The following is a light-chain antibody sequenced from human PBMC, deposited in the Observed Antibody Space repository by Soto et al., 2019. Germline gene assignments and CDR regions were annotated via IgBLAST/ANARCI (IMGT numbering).Light chain of an antibody. CDR2: GAS. CDR1: QSVSSH. Sequence: EIVLTQSPGTLSLSPGERATLSCRASQSVSSHLAWYQQKPGQAPRLLIYGASSRATGIPDRFSGSGSGTDFTLTISRLEPEDFAVYYCQQNDNLLFTFGPGTKVDIK. J-gene: IGKJ3*01. V-gene: IGKV3-20*01. CDR3: QQNDNLLFT.